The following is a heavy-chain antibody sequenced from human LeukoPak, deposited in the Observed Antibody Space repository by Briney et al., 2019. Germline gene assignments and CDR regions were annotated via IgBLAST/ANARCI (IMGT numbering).Heavy chain of an antibody. J-gene: IGHJ4*02. Sequence: GASVKVSCKASGYTFTTYGISWVRQAPGQGLEWMGRINPISGGADYAQRFQGMVTMTRDTSINTAYMELTSLRSDDTAVYYCLRNGGDVKEWGQGTLVTVSS. V-gene: IGHV1-2*06. CDR1: GYTFTTYG. CDR3: LRNGGDVKE. D-gene: IGHD2-21*02. CDR2: INPISGGA.